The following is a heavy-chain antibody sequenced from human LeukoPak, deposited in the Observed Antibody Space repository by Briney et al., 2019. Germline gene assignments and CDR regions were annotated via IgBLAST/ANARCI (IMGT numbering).Heavy chain of an antibody. J-gene: IGHJ3*02. CDR1: GGSISSSNW. V-gene: IGHV4-4*02. CDR3: ARDFSAAFDI. CDR2: IYHXGST. Sequence: SGTLSLTCAVSGGSISSSNWWSWVRQPPGKGLEWIGEIYHXGSTXXXPSXXSRVTISVDKSKNQFSLKLSSVTAADTAVYYCARDFSAAFDIWGQGTMVTVSS. D-gene: IGHD2/OR15-2a*01.